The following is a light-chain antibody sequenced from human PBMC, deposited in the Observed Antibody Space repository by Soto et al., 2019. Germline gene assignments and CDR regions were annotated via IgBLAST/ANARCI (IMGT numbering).Light chain of an antibody. Sequence: ELVMTQSPATLSVSPGETATLSWRASQSVSSNLAWYQQRPGQAPRLLIYGASTRATGIPARFSGSGSGTDFTLTISSLEPEDFAVYYCQQRSSWPPSSFGQGTRLEIK. CDR1: QSVSSN. CDR3: QQRSSWPPSS. V-gene: IGKV3D-15*01. CDR2: GAS. J-gene: IGKJ5*01.